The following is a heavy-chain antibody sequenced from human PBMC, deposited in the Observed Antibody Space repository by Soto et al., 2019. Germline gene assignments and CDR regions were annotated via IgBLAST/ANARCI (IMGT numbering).Heavy chain of an antibody. V-gene: IGHV4-59*02. D-gene: IGHD2-15*01. CDR3: ARNRGGNAGLFDY. Sequence: MRLQESGPGLVRPSETLSLTCNVSVTSVPRNYWTWIRQPPGKGLEWIGYIFYNGNSNTNPALKSRVSISVDTAKNQFSLEVKSVTAADTAVYYCARNRGGNAGLFDYWGLGILVSVSS. CDR2: IFYNGNS. J-gene: IGHJ4*02. CDR1: VTSVPRNY.